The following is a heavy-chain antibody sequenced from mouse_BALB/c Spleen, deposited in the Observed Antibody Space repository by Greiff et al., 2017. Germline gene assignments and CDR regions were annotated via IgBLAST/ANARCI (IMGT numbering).Heavy chain of an antibody. J-gene: IGHJ3*01. CDR1: GFTFSSYT. D-gene: IGHD2-4*01. Sequence: DVLLVESGGGLVQPGGSLKLSCAASGFTFSSYTMSWVRQTPEKRLEWVASISNGGGSTYYPDTVKGRFTISRDNAKNTLYLQMSSLKSEDTAMYYAARHRDYDWFAYWGQGTLVTVSA. CDR3: ARHRDYDWFAY. V-gene: IGHV5-12-2*01. CDR2: ISNGGGST.